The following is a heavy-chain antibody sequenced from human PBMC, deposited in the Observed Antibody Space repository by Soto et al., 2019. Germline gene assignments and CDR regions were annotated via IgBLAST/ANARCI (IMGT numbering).Heavy chain of an antibody. V-gene: IGHV3-21*01. J-gene: IGHJ4*02. Sequence: EVQVVESGGGLVKPGGSLRLSCAASGFTFSINGMNWVRQAPGRGLEWVSSISGRGGHYTFYADSVRGRFSISRDDGKNSLYLQMNRLRAEDTAVYYCASGGYPRYWGQGTLVTVSS. CDR2: ISGRGGHYT. CDR3: ASGGYPRY. D-gene: IGHD5-12*01. CDR1: GFTFSING.